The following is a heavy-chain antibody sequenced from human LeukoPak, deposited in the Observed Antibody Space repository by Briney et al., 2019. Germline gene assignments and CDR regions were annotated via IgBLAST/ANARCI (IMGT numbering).Heavy chain of an antibody. CDR1: GFTFSSYA. J-gene: IGHJ4*02. CDR2: ISGSGGST. D-gene: IGHD1-26*01. CDR3: AKDVGKWESLHFFDY. V-gene: IGHV3-23*01. Sequence: TGGSLRLSCAASGFTFSSYAVSWVRQAPGKGLEWVSAISGSGGSTYYADSVKGRFTISRDNSKNTLYLQMNSLRAEDTAVYYCAKDVGKWESLHFFDYWGQGTLVTVSS.